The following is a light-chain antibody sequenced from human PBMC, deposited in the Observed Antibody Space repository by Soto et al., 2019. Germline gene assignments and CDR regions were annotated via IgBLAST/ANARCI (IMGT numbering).Light chain of an antibody. J-gene: IGKJ2*01. CDR2: AAS. CDR1: QGIRND. Sequence: AIQMTQSPSSLSSSVGDRVTITCRASQGIRNDLGWYQQKPGKAPKLLIYAASNLQSGVPSRFSGSESGTDFTLTISSLQPEDFVTYYCLQDYTYPYTFGQGTKLEIK. CDR3: LQDYTYPYT. V-gene: IGKV1-6*01.